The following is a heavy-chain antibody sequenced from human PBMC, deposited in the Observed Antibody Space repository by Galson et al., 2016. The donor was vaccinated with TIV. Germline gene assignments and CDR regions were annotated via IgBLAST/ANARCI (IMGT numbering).Heavy chain of an antibody. CDR2: ISSGGAT. J-gene: IGHJ6*02. V-gene: IGHV3-66*02. CDR1: TFNVNGNY. CDR3: ARERRYCGNECFLQYYYGMDV. D-gene: IGHD2-21*01. Sequence: SLRLSCAASTFNVNGNYMTWVRQAPGKGLEWVSIISSGGATHYSDSVRGRFTMSRDTDKNTLYLQMTSLRAEDTAVYYCARERRYCGNECFLQYYYGMDVWGQGTPVTVSS.